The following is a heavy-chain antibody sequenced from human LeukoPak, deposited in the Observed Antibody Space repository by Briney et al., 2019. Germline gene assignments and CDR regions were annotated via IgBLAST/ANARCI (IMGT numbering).Heavy chain of an antibody. CDR3: ARTYYYDTSGYAHPFDI. CDR2: IIPIFGIA. Sequence: SSVNVSCKASVETFSSYAINWVRQAPGQGLAWMGRIIPIFGIATYGQNFQGRVTVTADKSTSTAYMELSSLRSEDTAVYYCARTYYYDTSGYAHPFDIWGQGTMVTVSS. CDR1: VETFSSYA. V-gene: IGHV1-69*04. D-gene: IGHD3-22*01. J-gene: IGHJ3*02.